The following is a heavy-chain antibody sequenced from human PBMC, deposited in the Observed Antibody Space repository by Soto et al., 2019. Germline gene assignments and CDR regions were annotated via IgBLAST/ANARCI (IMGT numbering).Heavy chain of an antibody. V-gene: IGHV4-39*01. CDR1: GGSISSSSYY. CDR2: IYYSGST. CDR3: ARQTPAISISDH. Sequence: QLQLQESGPGLVKPSETLSLTCTVSGGSISSSSYYWGWIRQPPGKGLEWIGSIYYSGSTYYPPSLKSQATISADTSKNQFSLKLRSVTAADTAVYYCARQTPAISISDHWGQGTLVTVSS. J-gene: IGHJ4*02. D-gene: IGHD3-3*01.